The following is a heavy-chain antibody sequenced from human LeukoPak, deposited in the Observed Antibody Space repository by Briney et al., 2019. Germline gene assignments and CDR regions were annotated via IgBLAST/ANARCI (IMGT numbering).Heavy chain of an antibody. D-gene: IGHD6-19*01. V-gene: IGHV1-8*03. CDR1: GYTFTSYD. CDR3: ARVGTVAGGSNWFDP. CDR2: MNPNSGNT. J-gene: IGHJ5*02. Sequence: ASVKVSCKASGYTFTSYDINRVRQATGQGLEWMGWMNPNSGNTGYAQKFQGRVTITRNTSISTAYMELSSLRSEDTAVYYCARVGTVAGGSNWFDPWGQGTLVTVSS.